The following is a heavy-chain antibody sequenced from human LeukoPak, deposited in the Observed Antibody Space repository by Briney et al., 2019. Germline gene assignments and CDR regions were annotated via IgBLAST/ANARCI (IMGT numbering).Heavy chain of an antibody. D-gene: IGHD1-14*01. CDR1: GFTFSSYA. V-gene: IGHV3-23*01. CDR2: ISGSDGRL. Sequence: GGSLRLSCAASGFTFSSYAMSWVRQAPGKGLEWVSAISGSDGRLFYADSVKGRFTISGDNSKNTLFLQMNSLRAEDTVLYYCAKESPYRAPTRTYYFDYWGQGTLVTVSS. CDR3: AKESPYRAPTRTYYFDY. J-gene: IGHJ4*02.